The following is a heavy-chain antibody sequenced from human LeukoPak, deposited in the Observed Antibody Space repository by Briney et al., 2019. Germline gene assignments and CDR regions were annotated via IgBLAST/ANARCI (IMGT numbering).Heavy chain of an antibody. CDR2: ISYSGST. Sequence: SETLSLTCTVSGGSISSSSYYWSWIRQPPERGLEWIGYISYSGSTHYNPTLKSRVTISVDTSKNQFSLKLSSVTAADTAVYYCARNGYYDILTGYLNWFDPWGQGTLVTVSS. V-gene: IGHV4-61*05. CDR1: GGSISSSSYY. J-gene: IGHJ5*02. D-gene: IGHD3-9*01. CDR3: ARNGYYDILTGYLNWFDP.